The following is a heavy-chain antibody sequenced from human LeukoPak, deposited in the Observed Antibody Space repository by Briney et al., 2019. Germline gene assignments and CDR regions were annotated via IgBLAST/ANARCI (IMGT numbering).Heavy chain of an antibody. Sequence: PGRSLRLSWAASGFTFSSYAMHWVRQAPGKGLEWVAVISYGGSNKYYADSVRGRFTISRDNSKNTLFLRMSSLRAEDTAVYYCAGPAGGSATPYYFDYWGQGTLVTVSS. D-gene: IGHD2-15*01. CDR2: ISYGGSNK. CDR1: GFTFSSYA. J-gene: IGHJ4*02. V-gene: IGHV3-30*04. CDR3: AGPAGGSATPYYFDY.